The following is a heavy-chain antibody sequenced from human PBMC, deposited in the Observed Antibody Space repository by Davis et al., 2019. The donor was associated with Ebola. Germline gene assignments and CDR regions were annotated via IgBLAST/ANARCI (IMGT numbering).Heavy chain of an antibody. D-gene: IGHD3-22*01. V-gene: IGHV3-23*01. Sequence: GESLKISCAASGFTFSSYAMTWVRQAPGKGLEWVSAISGSGGSTYYADSVKGRFTISRGNSKNTLYLQMNSLRAEDTAVYYCAKGAVVITFAFDIWGQGTMVTVSS. J-gene: IGHJ3*02. CDR3: AKGAVVITFAFDI. CDR2: ISGSGGST. CDR1: GFTFSSYA.